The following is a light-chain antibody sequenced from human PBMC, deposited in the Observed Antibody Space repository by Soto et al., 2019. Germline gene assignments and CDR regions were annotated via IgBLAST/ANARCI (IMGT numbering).Light chain of an antibody. J-gene: IGKJ5*01. Sequence: AIRMTQSPSSLSASTGDRVTITCRASQGISSYLAWYQQKPGKAPKLLIYAASTLQSGVPSRFSDSGSGTDFTLTISCLQSEDFATYYCQQYDSYPITFGQGTRLEIK. CDR3: QQYDSYPIT. CDR1: QGISSY. CDR2: AAS. V-gene: IGKV1-8*01.